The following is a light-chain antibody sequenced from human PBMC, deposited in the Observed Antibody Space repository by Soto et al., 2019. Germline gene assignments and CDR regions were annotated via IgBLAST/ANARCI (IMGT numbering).Light chain of an antibody. V-gene: IGKV3-20*01. J-gene: IGKJ1*01. CDR1: QSVSSSY. CDR2: AAS. CDR3: QHYGSSPKP. Sequence: VLPQYPGTLSLAPGERAPLSCRASQSVSSSYLAWYQQKPGQAPRLLMYAASTRATGIPDRFSGSGSGTDFTLTISRLEPEDFAVYYCQHYGSSPKPSAQRAKVDI.